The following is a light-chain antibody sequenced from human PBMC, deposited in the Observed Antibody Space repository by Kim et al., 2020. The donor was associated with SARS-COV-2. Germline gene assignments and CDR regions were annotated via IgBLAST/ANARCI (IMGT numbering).Light chain of an antibody. J-gene: IGKJ1*01. CDR2: WVS. Sequence: DTVLTQSPDSLAVSLGERATINCKSSQSVLDRSDNKNHLAWYQQKPGQPPELLVYWVSARESGVPERFSGSGSGTDFTLTISSLQAEDVAVYFCQQYSSHPKTFGQGTKVDIK. V-gene: IGKV4-1*01. CDR3: QQYSSHPKT. CDR1: QSVLDRSDNKNH.